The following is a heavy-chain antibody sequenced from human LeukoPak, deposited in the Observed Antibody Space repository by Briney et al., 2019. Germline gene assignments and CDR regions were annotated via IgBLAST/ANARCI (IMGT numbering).Heavy chain of an antibody. CDR1: GGSFSGYY. CDR3: ARDLSGPAD. V-gene: IGHV4-34*01. D-gene: IGHD1-26*01. Sequence: SETLSLTCAVYGGSFSGYYWSWIRQPPGKGLEWIGEINHSGSTNYNPSLKSRVPISVDTSKNQFSLKLSSVTAADTAVYYCARDLSGPADWGQGTLVTVSS. CDR2: INHSGST. J-gene: IGHJ4*02.